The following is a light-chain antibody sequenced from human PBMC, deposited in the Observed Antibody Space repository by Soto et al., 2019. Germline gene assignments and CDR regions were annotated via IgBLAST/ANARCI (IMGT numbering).Light chain of an antibody. CDR1: QSITIY. J-gene: IGKJ2*01. CDR2: AAS. Sequence: DIHMTQSPSSLSASVGDRVTISCRASQSITIYLNWYQQKPGTAPKLLIYAASNLQSGDPSRFSGSGSGTDSTLTISSLQPEDFATYYCQHSYITPYTFGQGTKLEI. V-gene: IGKV1-39*01. CDR3: QHSYITPYT.